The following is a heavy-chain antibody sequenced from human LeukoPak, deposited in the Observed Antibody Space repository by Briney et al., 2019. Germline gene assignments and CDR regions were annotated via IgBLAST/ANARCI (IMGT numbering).Heavy chain of an antibody. J-gene: IGHJ4*02. V-gene: IGHV1-69*13. D-gene: IGHD2-8*01. CDR2: IIPMFGTA. CDR3: AREDIVLMVYALFDY. CDR1: GGTFSSYA. Sequence: ASVKVPCKASGGTFSSYAISWVRQAPGQGLEWMGGIIPMFGTANYTQKVQGRVTITADESTSTAYMELSSLRSDDTAVYYCAREDIVLMVYALFDYWGQGTLVTVSS.